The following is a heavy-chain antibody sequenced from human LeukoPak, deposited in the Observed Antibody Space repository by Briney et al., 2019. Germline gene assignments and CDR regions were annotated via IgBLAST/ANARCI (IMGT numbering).Heavy chain of an antibody. Sequence: LGASVKVSCKASGYTFTGYYMHWVRQAPGQGLEWMGWINPNSGGTNYAQKFQGRVTMTRDTSISTAYMELSRLRSDDTAVYYCARVYSYGYEGDYWGQGTLVTVSS. J-gene: IGHJ4*02. D-gene: IGHD5-18*01. CDR3: ARVYSYGYEGDY. CDR1: GYTFTGYY. V-gene: IGHV1-2*02. CDR2: INPNSGGT.